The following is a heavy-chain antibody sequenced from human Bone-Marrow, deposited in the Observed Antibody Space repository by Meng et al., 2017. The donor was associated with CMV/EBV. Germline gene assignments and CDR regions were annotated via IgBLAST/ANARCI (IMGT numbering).Heavy chain of an antibody. Sequence: GVSLKISCAASGFTVSTNYMSWVRQAPGKGLEWVSVIYSGGSTYYADSVKGRFTISRDNSKNTMYLQMNSLRAEDTAVYYCARDRIPRLGWFDPWGEGTLVTFSS. J-gene: IGHJ5*02. CDR2: IYSGGST. V-gene: IGHV3-53*01. D-gene: IGHD2-21*01. CDR3: ARDRIPRLGWFDP. CDR1: GFTVSTNY.